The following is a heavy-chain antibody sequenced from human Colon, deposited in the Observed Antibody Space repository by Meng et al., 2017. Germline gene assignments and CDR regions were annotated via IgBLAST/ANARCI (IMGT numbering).Heavy chain of an antibody. CDR3: ARGVDAGVDY. D-gene: IGHD7-27*01. J-gene: IGHJ4*02. V-gene: IGHV1-8*01. Sequence: QVQLVQSGAEVKMPGASLKVSCKTSGYTFNSLHIYWVLQATGQGLEWMGWMNPDNGQTGLAQKFQGRLTLTSDTSMNTAYMELTSLTSEDTAVYYCARGVDAGVDYWGQGTLVTVSS. CDR2: MNPDNGQT. CDR1: GYTFNSLH.